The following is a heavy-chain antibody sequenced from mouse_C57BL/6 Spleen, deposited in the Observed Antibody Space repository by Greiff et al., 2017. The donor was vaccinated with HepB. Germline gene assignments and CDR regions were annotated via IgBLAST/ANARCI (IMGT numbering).Heavy chain of an antibody. J-gene: IGHJ3*01. Sequence: VKLMESGAELVRPGASVTLSCKASGYTFTDYEMHWVKQTPVHGLEWIGAIDPETGGTAYNQKFKGKAILTADKSSSTAYMELRSLTSEDSAVYYCTRGELGREECAYWGQGTLVTVSA. CDR1: GYTFTDYE. CDR3: TRGELGREECAY. V-gene: IGHV1-15*01. CDR2: IDPETGGT. D-gene: IGHD4-1*01.